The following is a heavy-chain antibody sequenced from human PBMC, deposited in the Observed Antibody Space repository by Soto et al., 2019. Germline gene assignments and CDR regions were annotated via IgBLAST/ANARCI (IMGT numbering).Heavy chain of an antibody. Sequence: SETLSLTCAVYGGSFSGYYWGWIRQPPEKGLEGIGEINHSGSTNYNPSLKSRVTISVDTSKNQFSLKLSSVTAADTAVYYCARVLQYYDILTGYYKYYYYYGMDVWGQGTTVTVSS. CDR1: GGSFSGYY. J-gene: IGHJ6*02. CDR3: ARVLQYYDILTGYYKYYYYYGMDV. D-gene: IGHD3-9*01. CDR2: INHSGST. V-gene: IGHV4-34*01.